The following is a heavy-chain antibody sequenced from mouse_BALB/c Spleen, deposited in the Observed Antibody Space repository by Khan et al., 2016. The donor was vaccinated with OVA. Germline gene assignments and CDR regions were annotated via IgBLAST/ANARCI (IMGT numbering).Heavy chain of an antibody. V-gene: IGHV2-9*02. CDR3: DRLEDI. Sequence: QVQLKQSGPGLAAPSQSLSITCTVSGFSLTSYGVHWVRQPPGKGLEWLGVIWAGGGTNYNSALISSLSISKENCKSQVVVKMNSQQTDDTAMYYCDRLEDIWGQGTTLTVSS. J-gene: IGHJ2*01. D-gene: IGHD1-3*01. CDR2: IWAGGGT. CDR1: GFSLTSYG.